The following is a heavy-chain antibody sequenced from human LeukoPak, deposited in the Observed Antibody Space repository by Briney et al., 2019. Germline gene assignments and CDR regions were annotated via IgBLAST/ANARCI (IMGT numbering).Heavy chain of an antibody. CDR1: GFTFSNYG. CDR2: ISYDGSNK. CDR3: AKDARRYSRTGGYFDY. D-gene: IGHD6-13*01. V-gene: IGHV3-30*18. Sequence: GGSLRLSCAASGFTFSNYGIHWVRQAPGKGLEWVAVISYDGSNKYYADSVKGRFTISRDNSKNTLYLQMNSLRAEDTAVYYCAKDARRYSRTGGYFDYWGQGNLVTVSS. J-gene: IGHJ4*02.